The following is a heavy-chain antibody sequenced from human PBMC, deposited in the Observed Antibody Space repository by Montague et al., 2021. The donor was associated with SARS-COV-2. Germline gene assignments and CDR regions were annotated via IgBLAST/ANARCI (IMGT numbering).Heavy chain of an antibody. CDR3: ARQSGRLWGIAVAGAFDY. J-gene: IGHJ4*02. Sequence: SETLSLTCTVSGGSISSYYWSWIRQPPGKGLEWIGYIYYSGSTNXXPSLKNRVTISVDTSKNQFSLKLSSVTAADTAVYYCARQSGRLWGIAVAGAFDYWGQGTLVTVSS. D-gene: IGHD6-19*01. CDR2: IYYSGST. V-gene: IGHV4-59*08. CDR1: GGSISSYY.